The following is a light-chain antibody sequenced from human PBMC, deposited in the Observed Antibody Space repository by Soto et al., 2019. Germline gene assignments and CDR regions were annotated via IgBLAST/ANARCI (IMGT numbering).Light chain of an antibody. CDR2: AAS. V-gene: IGKV1-17*03. CDR1: QGISNY. Sequence: DIQMTQSPSAMSASVGDRVTITCRASQGISNYLAWFQQKPGKVPKRLIYAASSLQSGVPSRFSGSGSGTEFTLTISSLQSEDFAVYYCQQYNIWPPITFGQGTRLEIK. J-gene: IGKJ5*01. CDR3: QQYNIWPPIT.